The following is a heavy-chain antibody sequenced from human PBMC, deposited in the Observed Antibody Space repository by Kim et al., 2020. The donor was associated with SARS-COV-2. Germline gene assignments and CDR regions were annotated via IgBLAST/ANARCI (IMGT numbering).Heavy chain of an antibody. CDR2: YSGSST. J-gene: IGHJ4*02. Sequence: YSGSSTYTADSRKGSFTISRDNAKNTLYLQMNSLRGEDTAVYYCSRDLDAWGQGTLVTVSS. V-gene: IGHV3-66*01. CDR3: SRDLDA.